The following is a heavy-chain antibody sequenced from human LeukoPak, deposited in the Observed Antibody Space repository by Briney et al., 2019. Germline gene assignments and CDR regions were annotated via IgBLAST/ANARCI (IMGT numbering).Heavy chain of an antibody. CDR1: GFIFSTYW. V-gene: IGHV3-74*01. J-gene: IGHJ5*02. D-gene: IGHD2-8*01. CDR3: ARARLMSWFDP. Sequence: PGGSLRLSCAASGFIFSTYWMHWVRQAPGKGLVWVSRINSDGSSTNYADSVKGRFIISRDNAKNTLYLQMNSLRADDTAVYYCARARLMSWFDPWGLGTLVIVSS. CDR2: INSDGSST.